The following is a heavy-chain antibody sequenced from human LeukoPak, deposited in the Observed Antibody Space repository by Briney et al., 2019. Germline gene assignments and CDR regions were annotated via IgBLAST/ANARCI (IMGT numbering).Heavy chain of an antibody. CDR1: GFTFGSYS. D-gene: IGHD3-22*01. CDR3: ARDRDYYYDGSGYYYFDY. V-gene: IGHV3-21*01. CDR2: ISSGSSYI. Sequence: GGSLSLSCAASGFTFGSYSMNWVRQAPGKGLEWVTSISSGSSYIYYADSVKGRFTISRDNAKNSLYLQMNSLRAEDTAVYYCARDRDYYYDGSGYYYFDYWGQGTLVTVSS. J-gene: IGHJ4*02.